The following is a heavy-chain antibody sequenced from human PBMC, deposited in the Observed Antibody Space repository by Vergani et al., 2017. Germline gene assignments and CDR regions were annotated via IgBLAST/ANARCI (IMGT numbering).Heavy chain of an antibody. Sequence: EVHLVESGGGLAQPGGSLRLSCAASGFTFSKKWMTWVRQAPGKGLEWVANIKQHGSEKNYVDSVKGRFTISRDNAKNSLYLQMNSLRGEDTAVYYCADPPSGYWGQGTLVTVSS. V-gene: IGHV3-7*01. CDR1: GFTFSKKW. CDR3: ADPPSGY. CDR2: IKQHGSEK. J-gene: IGHJ4*02.